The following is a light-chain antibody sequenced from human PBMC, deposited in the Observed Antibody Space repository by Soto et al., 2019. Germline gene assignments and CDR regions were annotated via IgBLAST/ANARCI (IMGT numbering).Light chain of an antibody. CDR2: AAS. CDR1: QSVSSAY. CDR3: QQSHKSFT. V-gene: IGKV3-20*01. J-gene: IGKJ5*01. Sequence: IVLTQSPGTLSLSPGETATLSCRASQSVSSAYLAWYQQRPGQAPRLLIYAASIRATGIPDRFSGSGAGTDYTLTINRLEPEDFAVYYCQQSHKSFTFGQGTRLDIE.